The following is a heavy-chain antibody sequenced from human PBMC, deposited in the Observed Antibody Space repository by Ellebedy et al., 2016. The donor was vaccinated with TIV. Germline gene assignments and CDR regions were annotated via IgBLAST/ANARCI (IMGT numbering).Heavy chain of an antibody. J-gene: IGHJ3*02. CDR1: GYTLTELS. CDR3: ATDLRYCTNGVCFKRFDAFDI. D-gene: IGHD2-8*01. Sequence: AASVKVSCKVSGYTLTELSIHWVRQAPGKGLEWMGGFDPEDGETTNAQKFQGRVTTTEDTSTDTAYMELSSLRSEDTAVYYCATDLRYCTNGVCFKRFDAFDIWGKGTMVIVSS. V-gene: IGHV1-24*01. CDR2: FDPEDGET.